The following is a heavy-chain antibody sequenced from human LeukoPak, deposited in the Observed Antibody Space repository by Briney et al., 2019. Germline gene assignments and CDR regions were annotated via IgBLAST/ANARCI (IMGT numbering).Heavy chain of an antibody. CDR3: ASGDTMVRGVI. V-gene: IGHV3-30-3*01. J-gene: IGHJ4*02. CDR1: GFTFSSYA. CDR2: ISYDGSNK. D-gene: IGHD3-10*01. Sequence: GGSLRLSCAASGFTFSSYAMHWVRQAPGKGLEWVAVISYDGSNKYYADSVKGRFTISRDNSKNTLYLQMNSLRAEDTAVYYCASGDTMVRGVIWGQGTLVTVSS.